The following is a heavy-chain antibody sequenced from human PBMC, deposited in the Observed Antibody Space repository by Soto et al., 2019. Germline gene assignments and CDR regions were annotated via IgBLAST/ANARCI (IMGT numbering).Heavy chain of an antibody. D-gene: IGHD6-6*01. CDR2: ISSSGSTI. V-gene: IGHV3-48*04. CDR3: AAGAARPSYYYYGMDV. J-gene: IGHJ6*02. CDR1: GFTFSSYA. Sequence: VQLVESGGGVVQPGRSLRLSCAASGFTFSSYAMHWVRQAPGKGLEWVSYISSSGSTIYYADSVKGRFTISRDNAKNSLYLQMNSLRAEDTAVYYCAAGAARPSYYYYGMDVWGQGTTVTVSS.